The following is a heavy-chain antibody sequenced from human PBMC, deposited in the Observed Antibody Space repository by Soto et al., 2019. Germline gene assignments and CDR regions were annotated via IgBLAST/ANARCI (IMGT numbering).Heavy chain of an antibody. CDR3: ARVQWLASHI. Sequence: EVQLVESGGGLVKPGGSLRLSCAASGFTFSSFSMNWVRQAPGKGLEWVSTITTSSTTIYYADSVKGRFTISRDNAKNSIYRQMNSLRVEYTAVCDCARVQWLASHIWGQGTMVTVSS. CDR2: ITTSSTTI. V-gene: IGHV3-21*01. D-gene: IGHD6-19*01. CDR1: GFTFSSFS. J-gene: IGHJ3*02.